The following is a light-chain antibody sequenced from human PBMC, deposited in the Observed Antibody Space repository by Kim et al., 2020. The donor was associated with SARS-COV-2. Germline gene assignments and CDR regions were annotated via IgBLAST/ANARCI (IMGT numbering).Light chain of an antibody. V-gene: IGLV3-19*01. Sequence: SSELTQDPAVSVAVGQTVRITCQGDSLRSYYASWYQLKPGQAPVLVNYGQNNRPSGIPDRFSASSSGDTTSLTITGAQATDEADYYCSSRDTSGERFVFGAGTKVTVL. CDR3: SSRDTSGERFV. CDR1: SLRSYY. CDR2: GQN. J-gene: IGLJ1*01.